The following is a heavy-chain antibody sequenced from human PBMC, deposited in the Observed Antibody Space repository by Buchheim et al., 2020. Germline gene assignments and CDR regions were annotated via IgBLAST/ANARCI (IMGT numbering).Heavy chain of an antibody. CDR2: ISAYNGKT. CDR3: ARDPPNLGDYPRWFDP. Sequence: QVQLVQSGGEVRTPGASVKVSCKASGYTFSSYGISWVRQAPGQGLEWMGWISAYNGKTKYAQKFQDRVTMTTDTSTSTAYMDLRRLTSDDTAVYFCARDPPNLGDYPRWFDPWGQGTL. D-gene: IGHD4-17*01. V-gene: IGHV1-18*01. J-gene: IGHJ5*02. CDR1: GYTFSSYG.